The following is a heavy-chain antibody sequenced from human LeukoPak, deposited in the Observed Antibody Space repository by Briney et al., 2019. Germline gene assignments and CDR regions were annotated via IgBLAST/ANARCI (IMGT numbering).Heavy chain of an antibody. Sequence: GRSLRLSCAASGFIFSAYGMHWVRQAPGKGLEWVAVISFDGRNKYYADSVEGRFTISRDNSKNTLFLQMNSLGAEDTAVYYCAKDGNTVTIFDHWGQGTLVTVSS. CDR3: AKDGNTVTIFDH. D-gene: IGHD4-17*01. J-gene: IGHJ4*02. CDR2: ISFDGRNK. V-gene: IGHV3-30*18. CDR1: GFIFSAYG.